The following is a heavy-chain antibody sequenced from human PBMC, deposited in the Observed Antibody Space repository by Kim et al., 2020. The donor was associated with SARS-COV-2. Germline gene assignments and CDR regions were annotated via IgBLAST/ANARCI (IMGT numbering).Heavy chain of an antibody. Sequence: PTLQRRVTMSVATSKHQFSLKLSSVTAADTAVYYCARVLYGSGSYYFDYWGQGTLVTVSS. J-gene: IGHJ4*02. D-gene: IGHD3-10*01. CDR3: ARVLYGSGSYYFDY. V-gene: IGHV4-4*07.